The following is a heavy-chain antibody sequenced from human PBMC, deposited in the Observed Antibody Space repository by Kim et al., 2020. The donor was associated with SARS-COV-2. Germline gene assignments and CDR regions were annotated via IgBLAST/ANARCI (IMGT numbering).Heavy chain of an antibody. CDR1: GYTFTSYG. Sequence: ASVKVSCKASGYTFTSYGISWVRQAPGQGLEWMGWISAYNGNTNYAQKLQGRVTMTTDTSTSTAYMELRSLRSDDTAVYYCARVVTFRAYYSSSSTWFDPWGQGTLVTVSS. CDR3: ARVVTFRAYYSSSSTWFDP. J-gene: IGHJ5*02. CDR2: ISAYNGNT. D-gene: IGHD6-6*01. V-gene: IGHV1-18*01.